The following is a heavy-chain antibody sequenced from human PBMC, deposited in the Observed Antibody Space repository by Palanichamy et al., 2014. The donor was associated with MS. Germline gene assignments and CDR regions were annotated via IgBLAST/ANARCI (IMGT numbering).Heavy chain of an antibody. J-gene: IGHJ4*02. V-gene: IGHV3-49*04. CDR2: IKTKANGGAT. CDR1: GFTFGDYA. Sequence: EVRLVESGGGLVQPGRSLRLSCTASGFTFGDYAMSWVRQAPGKGLEWVGLIKTKANGGATEDAPSVRGRVTFSRDDSKSIAYLQMDSLKTEDTAVYYCARYPRRDCSNSKCFTFDYWGQGTLVTVSS. CDR3: ARYPRRDCSNSKCFTFDY. D-gene: IGHD2-2*02.